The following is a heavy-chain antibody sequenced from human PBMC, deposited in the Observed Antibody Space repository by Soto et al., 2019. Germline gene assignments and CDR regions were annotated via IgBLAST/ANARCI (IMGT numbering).Heavy chain of an antibody. V-gene: IGHV3-21*01. Sequence: GSLRLSCAASGFTFSSYSLNWVRQAPGKGLEWVSSISSSGDYIYYADSVKGRFTISRDNAKSSLYLQINSLRADDTAIYYCARDLYGDYSFDYWGQGTLVTVSS. J-gene: IGHJ4*02. D-gene: IGHD4-17*01. CDR1: GFTFSSYS. CDR3: ARDLYGDYSFDY. CDR2: ISSSGDYI.